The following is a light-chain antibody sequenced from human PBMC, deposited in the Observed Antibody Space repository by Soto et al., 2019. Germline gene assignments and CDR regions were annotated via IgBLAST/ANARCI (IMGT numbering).Light chain of an antibody. CDR3: CSYAGSGTPVV. Sequence: QSVLTQPASVSGSPGQSITISCTGTSSDIGSYDLVSWFQQHPGKAPKLMIYEVSKRPSGVSYRFSGSKSGNTASLTISGLQAEYEADYYCCSYAGSGTPVVFGGGTKLTVL. CDR2: EVS. CDR1: SSDIGSYDL. J-gene: IGLJ2*01. V-gene: IGLV2-23*02.